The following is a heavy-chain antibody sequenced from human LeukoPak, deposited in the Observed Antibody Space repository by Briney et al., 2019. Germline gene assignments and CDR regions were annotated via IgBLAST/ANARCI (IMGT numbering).Heavy chain of an antibody. CDR2: IYTGGST. Sequence: EPSQTLSLTCTVSGGSINSGGYYWSWIRQPAGKGLEWIGRIYTGGSTDYNPSLKSRVTISFDTSKNQFSLKLSSVTAADTAVYYCARERSGSYDEHFDYWGQGTLVTVSS. CDR1: GGSINSGGYY. CDR3: ARERSGSYDEHFDY. J-gene: IGHJ4*02. D-gene: IGHD3-10*01. V-gene: IGHV4-61*02.